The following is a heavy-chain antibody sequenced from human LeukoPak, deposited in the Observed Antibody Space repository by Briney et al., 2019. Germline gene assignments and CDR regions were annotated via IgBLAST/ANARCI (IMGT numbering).Heavy chain of an antibody. CDR1: GGSISSYY. CDR2: IYYSGST. J-gene: IGHJ3*02. CDR3: ARALETGSVAFDI. Sequence: PSEILSLTCTVSGGSISSYYWSWIRQPPGKGLEWIGYIYYSGSTNYNPSLKSRVTISVDTSKNQFSLKLSSVTAADTAVYYCARALETGSVAFDIWGQGTMVTVSS. D-gene: IGHD3-10*01. V-gene: IGHV4-59*01.